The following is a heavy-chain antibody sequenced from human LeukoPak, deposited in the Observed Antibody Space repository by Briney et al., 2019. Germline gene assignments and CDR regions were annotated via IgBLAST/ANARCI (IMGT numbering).Heavy chain of an antibody. Sequence: ASVRVSCKTSGYTFSNYYLHWVRQAPGQGPEGMGIIKPSDGSTQYPQKLQGRVTMTRDIYASTVYMELSSLTSEDTAMYYCAREPPESYRFDYWGQGAPVTVSS. D-gene: IGHD2-2*01. J-gene: IGHJ4*02. CDR2: IKPSDGST. V-gene: IGHV1-46*04. CDR3: AREPPESYRFDY. CDR1: GYTFSNYY.